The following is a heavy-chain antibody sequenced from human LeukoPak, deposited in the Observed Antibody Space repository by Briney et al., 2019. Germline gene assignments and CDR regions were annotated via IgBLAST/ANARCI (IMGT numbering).Heavy chain of an antibody. Sequence: SETLSLTCAVYGGSFSGYYWSWIRQPPGKGLEWIGEINHSGSTNYNPSLKSRVTISVDTSKNQLSLKLSSVTAADTAVYYCASSVIQLWTPFDYWGQGTLVTVSS. V-gene: IGHV4-34*01. CDR2: INHSGST. CDR3: ASSVIQLWTPFDY. D-gene: IGHD5-18*01. CDR1: GGSFSGYY. J-gene: IGHJ4*02.